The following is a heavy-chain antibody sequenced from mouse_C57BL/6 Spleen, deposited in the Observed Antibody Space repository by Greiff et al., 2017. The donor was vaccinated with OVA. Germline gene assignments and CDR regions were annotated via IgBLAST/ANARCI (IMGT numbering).Heavy chain of an antibody. CDR1: GYTFTSYW. D-gene: IGHD2-1*01. CDR2: IHPNSGST. V-gene: IGHV1-64*01. Sequence: QVHVKQPGAELVKPGASVKLSCKASGYTFTSYWMHWVKQRPGQGLEWIGMIHPNSGSTNYNEKFKSKATLTVDKSSSTAYMQLSSLTSEDSAVYYCARRRGYGNPLDYWGQGTTLTVSS. CDR3: ARRRGYGNPLDY. J-gene: IGHJ2*01.